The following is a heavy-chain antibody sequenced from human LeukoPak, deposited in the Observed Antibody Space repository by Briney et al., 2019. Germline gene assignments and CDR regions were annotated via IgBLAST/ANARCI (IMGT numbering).Heavy chain of an antibody. J-gene: IGHJ6*02. V-gene: IGHV3-23*01. CDR2: ISGSGGST. D-gene: IGHD1-26*01. CDR1: GFTFSSYA. CDR3: AKALHSGSYSRHYYGMDV. Sequence: GGSLRLSCAASGFTFSSYAMSWVRQAPGKGLEWVSAISGSGGSTYYADSMKGRFTISRDNSKNTLYLQMNSLRAEDTAVYYCAKALHSGSYSRHYYGMDVWGQGTTVTVSS.